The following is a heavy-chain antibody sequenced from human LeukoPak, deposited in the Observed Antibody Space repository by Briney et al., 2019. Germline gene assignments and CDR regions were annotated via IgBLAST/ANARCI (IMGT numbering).Heavy chain of an antibody. V-gene: IGHV3-48*01. CDR2: ISSSSSTI. J-gene: IGHJ4*02. CDR1: GLTISSYS. Sequence: GGSLRLSCAASGLTISSYSMNWVRQAPGKGLQWVSYISSSSSTIYYADSVKGRFTISRDNAKNSLYLQMNSLRAEDTAVYYCATALWFGETFPAYWGQGTLVTVSS. D-gene: IGHD3-10*01. CDR3: ATALWFGETFPAY.